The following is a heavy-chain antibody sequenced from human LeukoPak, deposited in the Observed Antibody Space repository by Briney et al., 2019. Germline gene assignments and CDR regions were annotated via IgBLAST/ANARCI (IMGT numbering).Heavy chain of an antibody. V-gene: IGHV3-74*01. CDR3: ARDLGWFGELSDSDALDI. D-gene: IGHD3-10*01. CDR1: GFTFSSDW. J-gene: IGHJ3*02. Sequence: GGSLILSCAGSGFTFSSDWMHWVRHAPGKGLVWVARINTDGSTINYADSVRGRFTVTRDNAKNTLYLQMSSLRVEDTAVYYCARDLGWFGELSDSDALDIWGQGTLVTVSS. CDR2: INTDGSTI.